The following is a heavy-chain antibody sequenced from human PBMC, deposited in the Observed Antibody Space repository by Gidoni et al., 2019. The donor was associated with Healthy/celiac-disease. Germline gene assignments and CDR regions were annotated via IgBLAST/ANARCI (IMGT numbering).Heavy chain of an antibody. V-gene: IGHV3-23*01. CDR3: AKDGYTVVTRLYYFDY. CDR2: SSGSGGST. CDR1: GFTFSSYA. J-gene: IGHJ4*02. D-gene: IGHD2-21*02. Sequence: EVQLLESGGGLVQPGGSLRLSCAASGFTFSSYAMIWVRQAPGKGLEWVSASSGSGGSTYYADSVKGRFTISRDNSKNTLYLQMNSLRAEDTAVYYCAKDGYTVVTRLYYFDYWGQGTLVTVSS.